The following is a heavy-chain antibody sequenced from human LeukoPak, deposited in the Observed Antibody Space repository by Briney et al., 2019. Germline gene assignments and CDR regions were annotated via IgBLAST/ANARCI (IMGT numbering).Heavy chain of an antibody. D-gene: IGHD3-22*01. CDR3: ARWDIYDSSGYYAFDI. CDR1: GGSISSSSYY. Sequence: SETLSLTCTVSGGSISSSSYYWGWIRQPPGKGLEWIGSIYYSGSTYYNPSLKSRVTISVDTSKNQFSLKLSSVTAADTAVYYCARWDIYDSSGYYAFDIWGQGTMVTVSS. CDR2: IYYSGST. J-gene: IGHJ3*02. V-gene: IGHV4-39*01.